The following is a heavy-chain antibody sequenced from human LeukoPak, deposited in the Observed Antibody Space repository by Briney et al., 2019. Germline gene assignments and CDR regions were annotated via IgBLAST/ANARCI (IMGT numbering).Heavy chain of an antibody. CDR1: GFTFSSYA. J-gene: IGHJ4*02. D-gene: IGHD5-12*01. V-gene: IGHV3-23*01. CDR3: AKESLNADSGYDFDY. Sequence: GGSLRLSCAASGFTFSSYAMSWVRQAPGKGLEWVSAISGSGGSTYYADSVKGRFTISRDNSKTTLDLQMNSLRAEDTAVYYCAKESLNADSGYDFDYWGQGTLVTVSS. CDR2: ISGSGGST.